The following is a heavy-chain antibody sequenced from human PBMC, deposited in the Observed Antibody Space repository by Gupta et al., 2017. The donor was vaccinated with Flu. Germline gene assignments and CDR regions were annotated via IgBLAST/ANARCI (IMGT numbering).Heavy chain of an antibody. J-gene: IGHJ4*02. CDR3: ARWRYESGNYFDY. D-gene: IGHD3-10*01. CDR2: IIPSFGIP. V-gene: IGHV1-69*01. Sequence: AIHWLRQALGEGLEWLGGIIPSFGIPNYAQKFRGRVTINVDESTNTAYMDLTSLRSADTAVYYCARWRYESGNYFDYWGQGTRVTVSS. CDR1: A.